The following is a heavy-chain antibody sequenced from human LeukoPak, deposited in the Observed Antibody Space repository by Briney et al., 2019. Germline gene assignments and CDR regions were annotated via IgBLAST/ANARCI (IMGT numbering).Heavy chain of an antibody. Sequence: GASVKVSCKASGYTFTSYDINWVRQATGQGLEWMGWMNPNSGNTGYAQKFQGRVTMTRNTSISTAYMELSSLRSEDTAVYYCARGLRPTYYSSSELFDHWGQGTLVTVSS. CDR2: MNPNSGNT. D-gene: IGHD6-6*01. V-gene: IGHV1-8*01. CDR3: ARGLRPTYYSSSELFDH. J-gene: IGHJ4*02. CDR1: GYTFTSYD.